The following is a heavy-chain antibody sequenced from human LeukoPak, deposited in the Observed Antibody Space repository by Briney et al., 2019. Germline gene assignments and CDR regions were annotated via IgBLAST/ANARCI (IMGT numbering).Heavy chain of an antibody. CDR3: ARHNPQDQGGSGSYPPLSY. CDR1: GFTVSSNY. J-gene: IGHJ4*02. V-gene: IGHV3-53*01. CDR2: IYRGGST. Sequence: GESLRLSCAASGFTVSSNYMSWVRQAPGKGLEWVSVIYRGGSTYYADSVKGRFTISRDNSKNTLYLQMNSLRAEDTAVYYCARHNPQDQGGSGSYPPLSYWGQGTLVTVSS. D-gene: IGHD3-10*01.